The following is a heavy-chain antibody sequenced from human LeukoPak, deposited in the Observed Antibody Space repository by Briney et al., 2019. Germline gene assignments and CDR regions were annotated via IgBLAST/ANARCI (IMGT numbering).Heavy chain of an antibody. CDR3: ARDQGFSYYFYYMDV. V-gene: IGHV3-7*01. D-gene: IGHD3-3*01. CDR2: INQDGSEK. Sequence: GGSLRLSCAASGFTFRSYWMSWVRQAPGKGLEWVANINQDGSEKYYVDSVKGRFTISRDNAKNSLYLQMNSLRAEDTAVYYCARDQGFSYYFYYMDVWGKGTTVTVSS. J-gene: IGHJ6*03. CDR1: GFTFRSYW.